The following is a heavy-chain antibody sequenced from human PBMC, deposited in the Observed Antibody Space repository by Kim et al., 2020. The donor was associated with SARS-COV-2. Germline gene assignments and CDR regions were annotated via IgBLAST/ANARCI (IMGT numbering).Heavy chain of an antibody. CDR3: ARGPGGMDV. Sequence: GNPTYAQSFTGRFVLSWDTSVSTAYLQISSLRAEDTAVYYCARGPGGMDVWGQGTTVTVSS. V-gene: IGHV7-4-1*02. CDR2: GNP. J-gene: IGHJ6*02.